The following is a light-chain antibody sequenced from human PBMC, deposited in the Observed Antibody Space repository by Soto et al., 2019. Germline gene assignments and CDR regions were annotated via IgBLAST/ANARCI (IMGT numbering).Light chain of an antibody. V-gene: IGKV1-39*01. CDR1: QSLSSY. CDR3: QPGNSTTDN. J-gene: IGKJ2*01. Sequence: DIQMTQSPSSLSASVGDRVTITCRASQSLSSYLNWYQQKPGEAPKLLMYAASSLQSGVPSRFSGSGSETEFSLSISSLQPAGFATAYRQPGNSTTDNFGQGTKLEIK. CDR2: AAS.